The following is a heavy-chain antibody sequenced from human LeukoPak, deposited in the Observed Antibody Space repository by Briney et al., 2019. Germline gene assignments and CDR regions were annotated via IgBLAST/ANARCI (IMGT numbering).Heavy chain of an antibody. J-gene: IGHJ4*02. CDR1: GFTVSRNY. Sequence: GGSLRLSCAASGFTVSRNYMSWVRQAPGKGLEWVSVIYSGGGTYYADSVKGRFTISRDSSKNTLYLQMNSLRAEDTAVYYCASGRRSSASFDYWGQGTLVTVSS. V-gene: IGHV3-66*02. CDR2: IYSGGGT. D-gene: IGHD6-6*01. CDR3: ASGRRSSASFDY.